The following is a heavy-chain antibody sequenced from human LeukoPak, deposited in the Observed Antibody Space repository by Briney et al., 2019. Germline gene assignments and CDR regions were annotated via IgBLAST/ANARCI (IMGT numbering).Heavy chain of an antibody. V-gene: IGHV3-23*01. CDR2: ISGSGGST. CDR1: GFIYNNYA. J-gene: IGHJ1*01. D-gene: IGHD6-13*01. CDR3: AKGGSSWSVYFQH. Sequence: PGGSLRLSCAASGFIYNNYAMSWVRQAPGKGLEWVSGISGSGGSTYYADSVKGRLTISRDNSKNTLYLQMNSLRAEDTAVYYCAKGGSSWSVYFQHWGQGTLVTVSS.